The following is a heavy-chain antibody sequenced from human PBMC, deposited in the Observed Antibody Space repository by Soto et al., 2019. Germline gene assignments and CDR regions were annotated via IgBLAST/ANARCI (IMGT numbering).Heavy chain of an antibody. CDR2: INPNSGGT. CDR1: GYTFTGYY. CDR3: AFITIFGAVIRKYYGMDV. Sequence: ASVKVSCKASGYTFTGYYMHWVRQAPGQGLEWMGWINPNSGGTNYAQKFQGRVTMTRDTSISTAYMELSRLRSDDTAVYYCAFITIFGAVIRKYYGMDVWGQGNTVTVSS. D-gene: IGHD3-3*01. V-gene: IGHV1-2*02. J-gene: IGHJ6*02.